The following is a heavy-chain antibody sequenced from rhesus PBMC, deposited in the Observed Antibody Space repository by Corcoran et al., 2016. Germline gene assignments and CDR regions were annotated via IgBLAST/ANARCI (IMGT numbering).Heavy chain of an antibody. Sequence: EVQLVQSGAEVKKPGASVKTSCKASGYTFTDYYLNWVRKAPGTGLEGIGRSVPRDAAAIHAQKFQARVTITADTSTDTAYMELSSLKSEDTAVYYCARDTAGTFRYWGQGVLVTVSS. J-gene: IGHJ4*01. D-gene: IGHD5-42*01. CDR1: GYTFTDYY. V-gene: IGHV1-111*02. CDR3: ARDTAGTFRY. CDR2: SVPRDAAA.